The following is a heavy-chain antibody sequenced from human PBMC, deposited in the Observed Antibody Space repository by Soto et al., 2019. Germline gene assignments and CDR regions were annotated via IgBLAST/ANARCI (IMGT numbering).Heavy chain of an antibody. CDR3: ARGYSSIPRFDP. CDR1: GYTFTSYA. D-gene: IGHD6-13*01. J-gene: IGHJ5*02. CDR2: INAGNGNT. V-gene: IGHV1-3*01. Sequence: ASVKVSCKASGYTFTSYAMHWVRQAPGQRLEWMGWINAGNGNTKYSQKFQGRVTITRDTSASTAYMELSSLRSEDTAVYYCARGYSSIPRFDPWGQGTLVTVSS.